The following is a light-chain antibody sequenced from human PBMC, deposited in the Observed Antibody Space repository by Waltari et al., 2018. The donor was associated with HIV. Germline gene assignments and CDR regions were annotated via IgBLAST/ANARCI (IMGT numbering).Light chain of an antibody. CDR2: KAF. CDR1: QSISSW. Sequence: DIQMTQSPSTLSASVGDRVTITCRASQSISSWLAWYQQKPGKAPKLLIYKAFTLESGVPSRFSGSGSGTEFTLTISSLQPDDFATYYCQQYNRYSTFGQGTKVEIK. J-gene: IGKJ1*01. CDR3: QQYNRYST. V-gene: IGKV1-5*03.